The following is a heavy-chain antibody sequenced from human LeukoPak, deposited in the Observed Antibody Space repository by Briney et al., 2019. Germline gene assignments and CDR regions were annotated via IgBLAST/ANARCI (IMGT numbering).Heavy chain of an antibody. CDR1: GFTFSSYA. CDR3: ARDTPLDV. V-gene: IGHV3-30*04. J-gene: IGHJ6*04. CDR2: ISYDGSNK. Sequence: PGGSLRLSCAASGFTFSSYAMHWVREAPGKGLEWVAVISYDGSNKYYADSVKGRFTISRDNAKNSLYLQMNSLRAEDTAVYYCARDTPLDVWGKGTTVTISS.